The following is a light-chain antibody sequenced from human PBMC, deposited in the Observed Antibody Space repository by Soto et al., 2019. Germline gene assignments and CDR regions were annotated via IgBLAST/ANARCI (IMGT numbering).Light chain of an antibody. CDR2: GAS. CDR3: QQHGSS. J-gene: IGKJ4*01. Sequence: ERVLTQSPGTLALSPGETSTLSCRASQSVSSDYLAWYQQKPVQPPRLLIYGASSRATGVPERFSGSGSGTEFTLTISSLEPEDFAVYYCQQHGSSFGDGTKVEIK. CDR1: QSVSSDY. V-gene: IGKV3-20*01.